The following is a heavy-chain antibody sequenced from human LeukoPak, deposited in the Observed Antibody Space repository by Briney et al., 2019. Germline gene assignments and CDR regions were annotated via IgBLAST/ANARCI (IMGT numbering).Heavy chain of an antibody. Sequence: GGSLRLSCAASGFTFSSYWMSWVRQAPGKGLEWVANIKQDGSEKYYVDSVKGRFTISRDNAKNSLYLQMNSLRAEDTAVYYCAKSRNRYNWNYVADYWGQGTLVTVSS. J-gene: IGHJ4*02. V-gene: IGHV3-7*01. CDR3: AKSRNRYNWNYVADY. D-gene: IGHD1-7*01. CDR1: GFTFSSYW. CDR2: IKQDGSEK.